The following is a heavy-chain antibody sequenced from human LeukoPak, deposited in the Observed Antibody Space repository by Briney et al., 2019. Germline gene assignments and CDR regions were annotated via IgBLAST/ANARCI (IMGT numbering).Heavy chain of an antibody. CDR3: AKDNIPGIVVVPAAKAPFYYYGMDV. D-gene: IGHD2-2*01. CDR2: FDPEDGET. CDR1: GYTLTELS. Sequence: ASVKVSCKVSGYTLTELSMHWVRQAPGKGLEWMGGFDPEDGETIYAQKFQGRVTMTEDTSTDTAYMELSSLRSEDTAVYYCAKDNIPGIVVVPAAKAPFYYYGMDVWGQGTTVTVSS. V-gene: IGHV1-24*01. J-gene: IGHJ6*02.